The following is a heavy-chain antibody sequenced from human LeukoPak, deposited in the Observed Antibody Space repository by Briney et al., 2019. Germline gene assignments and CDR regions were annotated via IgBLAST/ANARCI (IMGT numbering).Heavy chain of an antibody. J-gene: IGHJ6*02. V-gene: IGHV1-2*02. CDR1: GYTLTGYD. CDR2: TNPNSGGT. D-gene: IGHD2-21*01. CDR3: ARVLVFQGQHNYYYYGMDV. Sequence: ASVKVSCKASGYTLTGYDMHWVRQAPGQGLGWRGWTNPNSGGTHYAQTFPGRVTMTRDTSISTAYMELSRPRSDDTAGYYCARVLVFQGQHNYYYYGMDVWGQGTTVTVSS.